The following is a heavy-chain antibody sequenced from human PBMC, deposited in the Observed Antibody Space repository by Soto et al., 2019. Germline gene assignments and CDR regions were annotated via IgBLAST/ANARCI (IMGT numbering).Heavy chain of an antibody. CDR2: IYYSGST. CDR1: GGSISNYY. V-gene: IGHV4-59*01. J-gene: IGHJ4*02. Sequence: VHLQESGPGLVKPSETLSLTCTVSGGSISNYYWSWIRQPPGGGLEWIGYIYYSGSTNYNPALKSRLTISVGTSRKEFSLRLTSVTAADSAVYYCARDPGGRFDSWGQGTLVTVSS. CDR3: ARDPGGRFDS. D-gene: IGHD1-26*01.